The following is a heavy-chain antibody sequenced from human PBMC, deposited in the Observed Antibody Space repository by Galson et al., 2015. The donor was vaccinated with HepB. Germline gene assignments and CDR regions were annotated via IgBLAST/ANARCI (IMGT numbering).Heavy chain of an antibody. D-gene: IGHD1-26*01. CDR3: AKGRGGSYPYFDY. Sequence: SLRLSCAASGFTFDDYAMHWVRQAPGKGLEWVSGISWNSGSIGYADSVKGRFTISRDNAKNSLYLQMNSLRAEDTALYYCAKGRGGSYPYFDYWGQGTLVTVSS. J-gene: IGHJ4*02. CDR2: ISWNSGSI. V-gene: IGHV3-9*01. CDR1: GFTFDDYA.